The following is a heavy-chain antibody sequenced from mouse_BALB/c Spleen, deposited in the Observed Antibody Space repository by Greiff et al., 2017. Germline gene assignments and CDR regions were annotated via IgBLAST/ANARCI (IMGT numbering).Heavy chain of an antibody. D-gene: IGHD2-1*01. CDR3: AKIYYGNFYWYFDV. CDR1: GFTFSSYT. CDR2: ISSGGGNT. J-gene: IGHJ1*01. V-gene: IGHV5-9*03. Sequence: DVKLVESGGGLVKPGGSLKLSCAASGFTFSSYTMSWVRQTPEKRLEWVATISSGGGNTYYPDSVKGRFTISRDNAKNNLYLQMSSLRSEDTALYYCAKIYYGNFYWYFDVWGAGTTVTVSS.